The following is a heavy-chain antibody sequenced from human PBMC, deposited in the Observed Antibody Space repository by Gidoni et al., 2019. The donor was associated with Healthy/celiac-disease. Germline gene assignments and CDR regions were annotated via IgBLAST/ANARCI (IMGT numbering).Heavy chain of an antibody. V-gene: IGHV3-21*01. Sequence: EVQLVESGGGLVKPGGSLRLSCAASGFTFSSYSMNLVRQAPGKGLEWVSSISRSSSYIYYADSVKGRFTISRDNAKNSLYLQMNSLRAEDTAVYYCATYYYDSSGYYYPEYFQHWGQGTLVTVSS. CDR1: GFTFSSYS. J-gene: IGHJ1*01. CDR2: ISRSSSYI. D-gene: IGHD3-22*01. CDR3: ATYYYDSSGYYYPEYFQH.